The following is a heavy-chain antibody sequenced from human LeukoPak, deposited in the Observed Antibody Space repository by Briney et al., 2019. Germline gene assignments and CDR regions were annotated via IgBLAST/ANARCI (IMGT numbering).Heavy chain of an antibody. CDR1: GFTFSSYS. D-gene: IGHD3-10*02. J-gene: IGHJ6*04. V-gene: IGHV3-20*04. CDR3: AELGITMIGGV. CDR2: INWNGGST. Sequence: GGSLRLPCAASGFTFSSYSMNWVRQAPGKGLEWVSGINWNGGSTGYADSVKGRFTISRDNAKNSLYLQMNSLRAEDTAVYYCAELGITMIGGVWGKGTTVTISS.